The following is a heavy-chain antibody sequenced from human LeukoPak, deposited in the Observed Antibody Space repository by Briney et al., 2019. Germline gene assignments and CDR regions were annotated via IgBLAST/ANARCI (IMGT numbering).Heavy chain of an antibody. Sequence: GESLKISCKGSGDSFTSYWIGWVGKMPGKGLEWMGIIYPDDSQTRYSPSFQGQVTISADKSISTAYLQWSSLKASDTAMYYCARTSCWDCWFDPWGQGTLVTVSS. CDR1: GDSFTSYW. D-gene: IGHD2-2*01. V-gene: IGHV5-51*01. J-gene: IGHJ5*02. CDR2: IYPDDSQT. CDR3: ARTSCWDCWFDP.